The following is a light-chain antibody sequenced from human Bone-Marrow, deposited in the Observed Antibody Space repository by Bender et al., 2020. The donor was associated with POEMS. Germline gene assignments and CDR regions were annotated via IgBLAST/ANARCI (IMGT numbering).Light chain of an antibody. Sequence: QSALTQPASVSGSPGQSITISCTGSSSDVGSYNLVSWYQQHPGKAPKLLIFEVNKRPSGVSDRFSGSKSGITASLIISGLQADDEADYYCSSNTISDSLVFGGGTKVTVL. V-gene: IGLV2-14*02. CDR1: SSDVGSYNL. CDR3: SSNTISDSLV. J-gene: IGLJ1*01. CDR2: EVN.